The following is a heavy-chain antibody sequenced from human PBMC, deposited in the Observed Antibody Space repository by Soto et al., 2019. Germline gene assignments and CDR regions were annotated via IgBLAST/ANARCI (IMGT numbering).Heavy chain of an antibody. D-gene: IGHD5-12*01. CDR1: GYSFTSYW. V-gene: IGHV5-51*01. J-gene: IGHJ6*02. Sequence: PGESLKISCKGSGYSFTSYWIGWVRQMPXKGLEWMGIIYPGDSDTRYSPSFQGQVTISADKSISTAYLQWSSLKASDTAMYYCARLRAKYSGYEYYYYGMEVLGQGTTGTVYS. CDR3: ARLRAKYSGYEYYYYGMEV. CDR2: IYPGDSDT.